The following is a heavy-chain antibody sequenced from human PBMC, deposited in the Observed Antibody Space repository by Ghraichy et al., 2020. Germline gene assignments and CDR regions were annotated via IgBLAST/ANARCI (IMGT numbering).Heavy chain of an antibody. CDR2: IYYSGST. Sequence: ESLNISCTVSGGSISSYYWSWIRQPPGKGLEWIGYIYYSGSTNYNPSLKSRVTISVDTSKNQFSLKLSSVTAADTAVYYCARDLGTGFVYYGMDVWGQGTTVTVSS. V-gene: IGHV4-59*01. CDR1: GGSISSYY. J-gene: IGHJ6*02. CDR3: ARDLGTGFVYYGMDV. D-gene: IGHD7-27*01.